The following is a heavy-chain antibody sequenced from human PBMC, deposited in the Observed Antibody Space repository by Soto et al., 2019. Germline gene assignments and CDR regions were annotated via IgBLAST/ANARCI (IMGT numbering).Heavy chain of an antibody. CDR3: EHRRGYDSSTYYPFDI. D-gene: IGHD3-22*01. CDR1: GFSGSTSGVG. Sequence: QITLKESDPTLVKHTHTLTLNCTFSGFSGSTSGVGVGWIRQPPGKALEWLALIYWDYAKRYNPSLKSRLTSTKDTSNNQVVLRMTNMDPVDTDTYYCEHRRGYDSSTYYPFDIWGQGTMVTVSS. V-gene: IGHV2-5*02. CDR2: IYWDYAK. J-gene: IGHJ3*02.